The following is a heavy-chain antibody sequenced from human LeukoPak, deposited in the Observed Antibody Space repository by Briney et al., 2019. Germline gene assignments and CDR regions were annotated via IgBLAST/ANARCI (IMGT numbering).Heavy chain of an antibody. J-gene: IGHJ6*02. V-gene: IGHV3-48*03. Sequence: PGGSLRLSCAASGFTFSSYEMNWVRQAPGKGLEWVSYVSSSGSTIYYADSVKGRFTISRDNAKNSLYLQMNSLRAEDTAVYYCARDYGDYLGFYYYGMDVWGQGTTVTVSS. CDR3: ARDYGDYLGFYYYGMDV. D-gene: IGHD4-17*01. CDR1: GFTFSSYE. CDR2: VSSSGSTI.